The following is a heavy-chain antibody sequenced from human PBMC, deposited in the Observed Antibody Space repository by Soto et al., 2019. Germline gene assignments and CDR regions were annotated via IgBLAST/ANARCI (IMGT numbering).Heavy chain of an antibody. V-gene: IGHV3-23*01. D-gene: IGHD3-16*01. J-gene: IGHJ4*01. CDR2: ISGSGGRS. CDR1: GFTFSNYA. Sequence: EVQLLDSGGGLVQPGGSLRLSCAASGFTFSNYAMTWVRQGPGKGLEWVSGISGSGGRSYYADSVKGRFTSSRDKSKSRLYLHMTSLRAEDTAVYYCAKAYFVWSSEQPYYFDYWCHGTLVTVSS. CDR3: AKAYFVWSSEQPYYFDY.